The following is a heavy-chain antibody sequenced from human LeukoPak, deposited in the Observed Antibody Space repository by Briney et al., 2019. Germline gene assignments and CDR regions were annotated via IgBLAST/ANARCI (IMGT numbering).Heavy chain of an antibody. V-gene: IGHV3-48*03. CDR1: GFTFSSYE. CDR2: ISSSGSTI. D-gene: IGHD6-19*01. J-gene: IGHJ6*03. CDR3: ARDFRELAVAGDYYYYYMDV. Sequence: GGSLRLSCAASGFTFSSYEMNWDRQAPGKGLEWVSYISSSGSTIYYADSVKGRFTISRDNSKNTLYLQMNSLRAEDTAVYYCARDFRELAVAGDYYYYYMDVWGKGTTVTVSS.